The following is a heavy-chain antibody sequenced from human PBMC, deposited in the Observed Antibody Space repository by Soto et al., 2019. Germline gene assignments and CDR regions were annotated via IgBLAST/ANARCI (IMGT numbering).Heavy chain of an antibody. CDR2: ISYDGSNK. CDR1: GFTFSSYA. CDR3: ARDSLNRGAFDI. D-gene: IGHD3-10*01. V-gene: IGHV3-30-3*01. Sequence: PGESLKISCAASGFTFSSYAMHWVRQAPGKGLEWVAVISYDGSNKYYADSVKGRFTISRDNSKNTLYPQMNSLRAEDTAVYYCARDSLNRGAFDIWGQGTMVTVSS. J-gene: IGHJ3*02.